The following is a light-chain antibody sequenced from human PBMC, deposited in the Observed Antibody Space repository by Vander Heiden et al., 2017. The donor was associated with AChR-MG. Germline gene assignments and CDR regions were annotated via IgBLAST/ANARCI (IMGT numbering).Light chain of an antibody. CDR1: QSVSSY. J-gene: IGKJ5*01. CDR2: DAS. Sequence: IVLTHSPATLSLSPGERATLSCRASQSVSSYLAWYQQKPGKAPRLLIYDASSWDTGIPARFSGSESGTDFTLTISSLGPEDFAVYYCQQRSNWPPTFGQGTRLEIK. CDR3: QQRSNWPPT. V-gene: IGKV3-11*01.